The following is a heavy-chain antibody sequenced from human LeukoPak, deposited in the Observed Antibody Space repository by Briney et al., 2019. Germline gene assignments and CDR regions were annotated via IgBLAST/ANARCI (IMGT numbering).Heavy chain of an antibody. CDR3: ARCAAGIMTGTNDY. CDR1: GYTFTSYG. Sequence: GASVKVSCKASGYTFTSYGISWVRQAPGQGLEWMGWISAYNGNTNYAQKLQGRVTMTTDTSTSIAYMELRSLRSDDTAVYYCARCAAGIMTGTNDYWGQGTLVTVSS. D-gene: IGHD1-1*01. J-gene: IGHJ4*02. V-gene: IGHV1-18*01. CDR2: ISAYNGNT.